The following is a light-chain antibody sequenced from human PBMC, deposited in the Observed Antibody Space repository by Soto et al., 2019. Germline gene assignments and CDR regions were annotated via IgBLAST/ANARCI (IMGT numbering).Light chain of an antibody. CDR2: GAS. CDR1: QNIDRW. J-gene: IGKJ1*01. Sequence: DIQMTQSPSTLSASVGDRVTITCRASQNIDRWLAWYQQKPGKAPNLLIYGASNLESGVPSRFSGSGSGTEFTLTTSSLRPADFATYYCQQYNSYPWTFGQGTKVEIK. V-gene: IGKV1-5*03. CDR3: QQYNSYPWT.